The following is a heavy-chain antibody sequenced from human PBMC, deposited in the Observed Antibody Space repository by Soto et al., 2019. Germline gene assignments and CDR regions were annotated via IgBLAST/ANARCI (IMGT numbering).Heavy chain of an antibody. Sequence: ETLSLTCTVSGGSISSYYWSWIRQPPGKGLEWIGYIYYSGSTNYNPSLKSRVTISVDTSKNQFSLKLSSVTAADTAVYYCATGTTHYYMDVWGKGTTVTVSS. D-gene: IGHD1-26*01. V-gene: IGHV4-59*01. J-gene: IGHJ6*03. CDR2: IYYSGST. CDR3: ATGTTHYYMDV. CDR1: GGSISSYY.